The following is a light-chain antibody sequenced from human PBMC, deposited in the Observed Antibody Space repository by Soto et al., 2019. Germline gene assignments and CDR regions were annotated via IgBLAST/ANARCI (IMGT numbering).Light chain of an antibody. J-gene: IGKJ5*01. CDR1: QSISSY. Sequence: DVQMTRSPSSLPASVGDRVTITRRGSQSISSYLNWYQQKPGKAPKLVXYAAASLQSGGPPRCSGSGSGTDLALTISSLQTEDDAAYYCQQYNNWPAITVGQGTRLEIK. CDR3: QQYNNWPAIT. V-gene: IGKV1-39*01. CDR2: AAA.